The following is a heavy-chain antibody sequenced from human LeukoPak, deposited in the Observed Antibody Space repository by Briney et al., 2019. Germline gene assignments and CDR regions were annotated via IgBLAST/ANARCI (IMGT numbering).Heavy chain of an antibody. CDR2: IIPIFGTA. V-gene: IGHV1-69*05. D-gene: IGHD6-13*01. CDR3: ARAAAGTEGYFDY. J-gene: IGHJ4*02. Sequence: GASVKVSCKASGGTFSSYAISWVRQAPGQGLEWMGGIIPIFGTANYAQKFQGRVMITTDESTSTAYMELSSLRSEDTAVYYCARAAAGTEGYFDYWGQGTLVTVSS. CDR1: GGTFSSYA.